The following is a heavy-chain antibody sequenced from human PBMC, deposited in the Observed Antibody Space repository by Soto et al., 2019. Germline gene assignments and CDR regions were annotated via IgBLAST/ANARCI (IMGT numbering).Heavy chain of an antibody. Sequence: PSETLSLTCTVSGGSISSYYWSWIRQPPGKGLEWIGYIYYSGSTNYNPSLKSRVTISVDTSKNQFSLKLSSVTAADTAVYYCARQGGRLGYCSGGSCYHYYYYGMDVWGQGTTVTVSS. CDR3: ARQGGRLGYCSGGSCYHYYYYGMDV. CDR1: GGSISSYY. V-gene: IGHV4-59*08. D-gene: IGHD2-15*01. CDR2: IYYSGST. J-gene: IGHJ6*02.